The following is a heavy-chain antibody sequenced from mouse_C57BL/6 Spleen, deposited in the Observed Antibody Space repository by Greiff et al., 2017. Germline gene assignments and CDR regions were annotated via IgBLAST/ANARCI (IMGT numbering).Heavy chain of an antibody. V-gene: IGHV1-69*01. J-gene: IGHJ2*01. CDR2: IDPSDSYT. Sequence: VQLQQPGAELVMPGASVKLSCKASGYTFTSYWMHWVKQRPGQGLEWIGEIDPSDSYTNSNQKFKGKSTLTVDKSSSTSYMQLSSLTSEDAAVYYCARATTVVAGDYWGQGTTLTVAS. D-gene: IGHD1-1*01. CDR3: ARATTVVAGDY. CDR1: GYTFTSYW.